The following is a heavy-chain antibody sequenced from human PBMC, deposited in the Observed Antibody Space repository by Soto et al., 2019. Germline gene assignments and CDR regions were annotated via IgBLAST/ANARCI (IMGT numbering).Heavy chain of an antibody. CDR3: ARGTYYYDSSGYSPDAFDI. J-gene: IGHJ3*02. Sequence: PGGSLRLSCTASGFTFSNYGINWVRQAPGQGLEWVAAISHDGSAKHYADSVKGRFTISRENSKNTVFLDMTSLRAEDTAVYYCARGTYYYDSSGYSPDAFDIWGQGTMVTVSS. CDR1: GFTFSNYG. V-gene: IGHV3-30*03. CDR2: ISHDGSAK. D-gene: IGHD3-22*01.